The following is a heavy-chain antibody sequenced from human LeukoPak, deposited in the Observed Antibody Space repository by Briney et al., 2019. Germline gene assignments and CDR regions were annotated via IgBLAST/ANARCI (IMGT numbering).Heavy chain of an antibody. V-gene: IGHV4-34*01. J-gene: IGHJ4*02. D-gene: IGHD3-22*01. CDR3: ARGSYDSSGHCFDY. Sequence: SETLSLTCAVYGGSFSGYYWSWIRQPPGKGLEWIGEINHSGGTDYNPSLKSRVTISVDTSKNQFSLKLSSVTAADTAVYYCARGSYDSSGHCFDYWGQGTLVTVSS. CDR2: INHSGGT. CDR1: GGSFSGYY.